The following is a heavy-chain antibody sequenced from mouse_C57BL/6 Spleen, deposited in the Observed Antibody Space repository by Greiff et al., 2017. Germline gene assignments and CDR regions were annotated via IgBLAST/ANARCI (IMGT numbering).Heavy chain of an antibody. Sequence: VQLQQPGTELVKPGASVKLSCKASGYTFTSYWMHWVKQRPGQGLEWIGNINPSNGGTNYNEKFKSKATLTVDKSSSTAYMQLSSLTSEDSAVYYCARGGVVGLLLSAMDYWGQGTSVTVSS. V-gene: IGHV1-53*01. CDR1: GYTFTSYW. CDR2: INPSNGGT. J-gene: IGHJ4*01. D-gene: IGHD2-10*02. CDR3: ARGGVVGLLLSAMDY.